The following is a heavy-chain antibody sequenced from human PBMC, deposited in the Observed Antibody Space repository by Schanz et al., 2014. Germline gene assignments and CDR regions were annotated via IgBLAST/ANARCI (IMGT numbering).Heavy chain of an antibody. D-gene: IGHD2-2*01. V-gene: IGHV1-69*04. Sequence: QVQLVQSGAEVKKPGASVKVSCKASGYTFTNFFLHWVRQARGQGLEWVGRFIPILDVGNYAQQFQGRVTFTADKSTSTAYMELSSLRYEDTALYYCARGTMPGTFDIWGQGTMVTVSS. CDR3: ARGTMPGTFDI. CDR2: FIPILDVG. J-gene: IGHJ3*02. CDR1: GYTFTNFF.